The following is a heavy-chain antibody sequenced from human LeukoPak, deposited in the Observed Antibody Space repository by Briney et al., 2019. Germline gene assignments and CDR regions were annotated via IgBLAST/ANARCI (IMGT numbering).Heavy chain of an antibody. CDR3: ARDLMVRGVPYYFDY. D-gene: IGHD3-10*01. Sequence: GGSLRLSCAASGFTFSDYYMSWIRQAPGKGLEWVSYISSSSSSYTNYADSVKGRFTISRDNAKSSLYLQMNSLRAEDTAVYYCARDLMVRGVPYYFDYWGQGTLVTVSS. CDR1: GFTFSDYY. CDR2: ISSSSSSYT. V-gene: IGHV3-11*06. J-gene: IGHJ4*02.